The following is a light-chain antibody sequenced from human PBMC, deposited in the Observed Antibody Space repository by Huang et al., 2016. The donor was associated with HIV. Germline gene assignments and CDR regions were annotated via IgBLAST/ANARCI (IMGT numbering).Light chain of an antibody. V-gene: IGKV1-39*01. CDR1: QIFNNY. J-gene: IGKJ4*01. CDR3: QQTFSVPLT. Sequence: DLQMTQSPSSLSASVGDRVSITCRASQIFNNYFNWYQQKPGKAPKLLIHSASTLPNGVPPRFSGSVSGTDFTLTITNLQPEDSATYYCQQTFSVPLTFGGGTKVEIK. CDR2: SAS.